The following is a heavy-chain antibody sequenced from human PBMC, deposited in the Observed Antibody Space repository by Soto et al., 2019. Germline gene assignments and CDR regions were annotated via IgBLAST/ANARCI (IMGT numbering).Heavy chain of an antibody. CDR1: GGSISSGGYY. J-gene: IGHJ4*02. V-gene: IGHV4-31*03. Sequence: SETLSLTCTVSGGSISSGGYYWSWIRQHPGKGLEWIGYIYYSGSTYYNPSLKSRVTISVDTSKNQFSLKLSSVTAADTAVYYCARISRSGSYSRRSLGYYFDYWGQGTLVTVSS. CDR3: ARISRSGSYSRRSLGYYFDY. CDR2: IYYSGST. D-gene: IGHD3-10*01.